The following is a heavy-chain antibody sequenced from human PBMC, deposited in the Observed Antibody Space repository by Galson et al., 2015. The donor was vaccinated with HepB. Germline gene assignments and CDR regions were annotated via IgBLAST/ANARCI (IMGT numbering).Heavy chain of an antibody. CDR3: ATARRAVAGPYYYYGMDV. V-gene: IGHV4-34*01. D-gene: IGHD6-19*01. CDR2: INHSGST. Sequence: SETLSLTCAVYGGSFSGYYWSWIRQPPGKGLEWIGEINHSGSTNYNPSLKSRATISVDTSKNQFSLKLSSVTAADTAVYYCATARRAVAGPYYYYGMDVWGQGTTVTVSS. J-gene: IGHJ6*02. CDR1: GGSFSGYY.